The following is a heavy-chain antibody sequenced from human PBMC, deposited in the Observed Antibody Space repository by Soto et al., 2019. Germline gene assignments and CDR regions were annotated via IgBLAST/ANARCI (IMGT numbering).Heavy chain of an antibody. V-gene: IGHV1-8*01. CDR1: GYTFTSYD. J-gene: IGHJ6*02. CDR3: ARPYYDSSGYYYAYGMDV. CDR2: MNPNSGNT. D-gene: IGHD3-22*01. Sequence: ASVKVSCKASGYTFTSYDINWLRQSTGQGLEWMGWMNPNSGNTGYAQKFQGRVTMTRNTSISTAYMELSSLRSEDTAVYYCARPYYDSSGYYYAYGMDVWGQGTTVTVSS.